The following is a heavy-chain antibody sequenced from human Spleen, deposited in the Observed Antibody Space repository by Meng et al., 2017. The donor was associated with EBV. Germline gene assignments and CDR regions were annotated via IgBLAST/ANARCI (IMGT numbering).Heavy chain of an antibody. J-gene: IGHJ4*02. CDR1: GGSFSTGGYY. CDR3: ARDVGRDYFDP. Sequence: QGQLQEAGPGLVVPSQTLSLTCTASGGSFSTGGYYWSWIRQPPGKGLEWIGYISNIGRTYYNPSLKSRVTISVDTSKKQFSLKLSSVTAADTAVYYCARDVGRDYFDPWGRGTLVTVSS. V-gene: IGHV4-30-4*01. CDR2: ISNIGRT.